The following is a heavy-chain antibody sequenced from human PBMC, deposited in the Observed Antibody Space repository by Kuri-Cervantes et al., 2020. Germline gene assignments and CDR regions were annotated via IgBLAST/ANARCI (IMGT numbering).Heavy chain of an antibody. Sequence: GGSLRLSCAASGFTFSSYGMHWVRQAPGKGLEWVAVIRYDGSNKYYADSVKGRFTISRDNSKNTLYLQMNSLRAEDTAVYYCARDKGIYDPSGVRGYYFDYWGQGTLVTVSS. V-gene: IGHV3-33*08. J-gene: IGHJ4*02. D-gene: IGHD3-22*01. CDR2: IRYDGSNK. CDR1: GFTFSSYG. CDR3: ARDKGIYDPSGVRGYYFDY.